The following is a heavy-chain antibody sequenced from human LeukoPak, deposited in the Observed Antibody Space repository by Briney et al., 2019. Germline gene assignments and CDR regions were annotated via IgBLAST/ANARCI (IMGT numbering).Heavy chain of an antibody. J-gene: IGHJ4*02. V-gene: IGHV3-30-3*01. CDR2: ISYDGSNK. D-gene: IGHD3-16*01. CDR3: ARGAPPGY. CDR1: GFPFSTYA. Sequence: GGSLRLSCAASGFPFSTYAMYWVRQAPGKGLEWVAVISYDGSNKYYADSVKGRFTISRDNSKNTLYLQMNTLRTEDTAVIYCARGAPPGYWGQGTLVTVSS.